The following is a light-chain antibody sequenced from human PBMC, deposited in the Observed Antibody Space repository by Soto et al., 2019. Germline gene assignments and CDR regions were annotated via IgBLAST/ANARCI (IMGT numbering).Light chain of an antibody. Sequence: QLVLTQPPSASASLGASVTLTCTLSSGYTNYEVDWYQQRPGKGPRFVMRVGTGGIVGSKGDGIPDRFSVLGSGLNRYLTIKNIQEEDEGDYHCGADHGSGNNFVRVFGAGTKVTVL. V-gene: IGLV9-49*01. J-gene: IGLJ1*01. CDR1: SGYTNYE. CDR3: GADHGSGNNFVRV. CDR2: VGTGGIVG.